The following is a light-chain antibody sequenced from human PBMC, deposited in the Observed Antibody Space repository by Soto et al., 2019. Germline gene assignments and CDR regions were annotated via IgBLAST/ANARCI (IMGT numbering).Light chain of an antibody. CDR2: AAS. V-gene: IGKV1-27*01. CDR1: QGISNY. Sequence: DIQMTQSPSSLSASVGDRVTVTCRASQGISNYLAWYQQKSGKVPKLLIYAASTVQSGVPSRFSGSGSGTDFTLTINNLQPEDVATYYCQKYNSVPWTFGQGNKVEIK. CDR3: QKYNSVPWT. J-gene: IGKJ1*01.